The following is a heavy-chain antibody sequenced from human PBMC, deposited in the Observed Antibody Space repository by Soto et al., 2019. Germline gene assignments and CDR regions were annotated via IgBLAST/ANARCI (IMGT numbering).Heavy chain of an antibody. D-gene: IGHD2-2*01. CDR1: GGSISSGGYY. Sequence: PSETLSLTCTVSGGSISSGGYYWSWIRQHPGKGLEWIGYIYYSGSTYYNPSLKSRVTISVDTSKNQFSLKLSSVTAADTAVYYCAGGPVVVVPAASPYYYYGMDVWDQGTTVTVSS. CDR2: IYYSGST. J-gene: IGHJ6*02. V-gene: IGHV4-31*02. CDR3: AGGPVVVVPAASPYYYYGMDV.